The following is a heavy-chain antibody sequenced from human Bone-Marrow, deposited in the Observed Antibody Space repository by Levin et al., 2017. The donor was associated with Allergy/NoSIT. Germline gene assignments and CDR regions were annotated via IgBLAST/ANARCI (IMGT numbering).Heavy chain of an antibody. V-gene: IGHV4-61*03. Sequence: SETLSLTCSVSGASVTSDSFSWTWIRQPPGKGLEWIGFINYNGKTNYTPSLRSRVTLSLDTSKNRFSLRLSSVTAADTAIYYCARAAEYEFWRGNYFDYWGQGMLVAVSS. CDR2: INYNGKT. D-gene: IGHD3-3*01. CDR1: GASVTSDSFS. J-gene: IGHJ4*02. CDR3: ARAAEYEFWRGNYFDY.